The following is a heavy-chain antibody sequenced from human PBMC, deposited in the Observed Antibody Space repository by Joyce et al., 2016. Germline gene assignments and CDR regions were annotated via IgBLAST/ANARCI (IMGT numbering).Heavy chain of an antibody. CDR1: GIIFSNKE. CDR3: TTPSCAN. D-gene: IGHD2-2*01. Sequence: EVQLVESGGGLVQPGGSLRLSCAASGIIFSNKEMNWVGQAPGKWLEWVSCINSDNSRIHYADSVRGRFTISRDNARNSLYLEMDYLRVDDTAIYYCTTPSCANWGQGSLVTVSS. V-gene: IGHV3-48*03. CDR2: INSDNSRI. J-gene: IGHJ4*02.